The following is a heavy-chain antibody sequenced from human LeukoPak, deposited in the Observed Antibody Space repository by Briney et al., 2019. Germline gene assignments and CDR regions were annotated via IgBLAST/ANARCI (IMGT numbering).Heavy chain of an antibody. D-gene: IGHD3-10*01. Sequence: SETLSLTCTVSGGSISSSSYYWGWIRQPPGKGLEWIGSIYYSGSTNYNPSLKSRVTISVDTSKNQFSLKLSSVTAADTAVYYCARHPADYYGSGSYYYPDNWFDPWGQGTPVTVSS. CDR2: IYYSGST. CDR1: GGSISSSSYY. V-gene: IGHV4-39*01. J-gene: IGHJ5*02. CDR3: ARHPADYYGSGSYYYPDNWFDP.